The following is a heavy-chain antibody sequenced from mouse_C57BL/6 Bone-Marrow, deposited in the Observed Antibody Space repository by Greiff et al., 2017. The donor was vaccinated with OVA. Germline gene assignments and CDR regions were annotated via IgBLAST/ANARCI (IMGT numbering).Heavy chain of an antibody. Sequence: QVQLQQSGAELVRPGASVTLSCKASGYTFTDYEMHWVKQTPVHGLEWIGAIDPETGGTAYNQKFKGKAILTADKSSSTAYMELRSLTSEDSAVYFCARGIYYYGSSWGDYWGQGTTLTVSS. J-gene: IGHJ2*01. V-gene: IGHV1-15*01. CDR2: IDPETGGT. CDR1: GYTFTDYE. D-gene: IGHD1-1*01. CDR3: ARGIYYYGSSWGDY.